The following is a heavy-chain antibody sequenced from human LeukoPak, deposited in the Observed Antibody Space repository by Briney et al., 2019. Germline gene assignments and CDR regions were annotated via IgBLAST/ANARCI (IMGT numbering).Heavy chain of an antibody. Sequence: GGSLRLSCAASGFTFSSYAMSWVRPAPGKGLEWVSAISGSGGSTYYADSVKGRFTISRDNSKNTLYLQMNSLRAEDTAVYYCAKGRSEVVLAAMNYWGQGTLVTVSS. CDR2: ISGSGGST. CDR3: AKGRSEVVLAAMNY. J-gene: IGHJ4*02. V-gene: IGHV3-23*01. CDR1: GFTFSSYA. D-gene: IGHD2-15*01.